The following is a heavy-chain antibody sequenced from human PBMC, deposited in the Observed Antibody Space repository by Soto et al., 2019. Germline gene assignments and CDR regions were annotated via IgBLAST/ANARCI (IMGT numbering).Heavy chain of an antibody. Sequence: SETLSLTCTVSGGSISSYYWSWIRQPPGKGLEWIGYIYNNGRSTNYNPSLKSRVTMSVDTSTNQFSLKMRFVTAADTAVYYCARWEFGGIVNWGQGTLVTVSS. J-gene: IGHJ4*02. CDR2: IYNNGRST. D-gene: IGHD1-26*01. V-gene: IGHV4-59*12. CDR1: GGSISSYY. CDR3: ARWEFGGIVN.